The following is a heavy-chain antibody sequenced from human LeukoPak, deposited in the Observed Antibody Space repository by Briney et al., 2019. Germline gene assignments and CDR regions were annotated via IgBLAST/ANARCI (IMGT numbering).Heavy chain of an antibody. J-gene: IGHJ6*03. CDR1: GGSISSYY. D-gene: IGHD3-10*01. V-gene: IGHV4-4*07. Sequence: PSETLSLTCTVSGGSISSYYWSWIRQPAGKGLEWIGRIYTSGSTNYNPSLKSRVTISVDTSKNQFSLKLSSVTAADTAVYYCARGLLRGARYYYYYYMDVWGKGTTVTVSS. CDR2: IYTSGST. CDR3: ARGLLRGARYYYYYYMDV.